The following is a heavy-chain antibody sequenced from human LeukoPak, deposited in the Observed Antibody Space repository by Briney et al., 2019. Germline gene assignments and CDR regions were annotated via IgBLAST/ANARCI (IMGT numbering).Heavy chain of an antibody. CDR3: AREDYGRYFDY. CDR2: INPNSGGT. Sequence: ASVKVSCKASGYTFTCYYMHWVRQAPGQGLEWMGWINPNSGGTNYAQKFQGRVTMTRDTSISTAYMELSSLRSEDTAVYYCAREDYGRYFDYWGQGTLVTVSS. D-gene: IGHD4-17*01. J-gene: IGHJ4*02. CDR1: GYTFTCYY. V-gene: IGHV1-2*02.